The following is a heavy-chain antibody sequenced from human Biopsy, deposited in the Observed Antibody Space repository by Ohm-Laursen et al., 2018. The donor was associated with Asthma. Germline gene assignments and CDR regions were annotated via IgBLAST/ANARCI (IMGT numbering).Heavy chain of an antibody. CDR1: GYTFTSYY. J-gene: IGHJ3*02. Sequence: GASVKVSCKASGYTFTSYYMHWVRQAPGQGLEWMGIINPSGGSTSYAQKFQGRVTMTRDTSTSTVYMELSSLRSEDTAVYYCARGSGSSLSYPDAFDIWGQGTMVTVS. CDR2: INPSGGST. V-gene: IGHV1-46*01. CDR3: ARGSGSSLSYPDAFDI. D-gene: IGHD2-2*01.